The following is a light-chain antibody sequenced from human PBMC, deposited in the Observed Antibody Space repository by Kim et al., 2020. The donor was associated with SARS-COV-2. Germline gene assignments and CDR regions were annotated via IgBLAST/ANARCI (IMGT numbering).Light chain of an antibody. J-gene: IGLJ2*01. CDR1: KLGDKY. CDR2: QDS. CDR3: QAWDSSTVV. Sequence: SPGQTSSITCSGDKLGDKYACWYQQNPGQSPVLVIYQDSKLPSGIPERFSGSNSGNTATLTFSGTQAMDEADYYCQAWDSSTVVLGGGTQLTVL. V-gene: IGLV3-1*01.